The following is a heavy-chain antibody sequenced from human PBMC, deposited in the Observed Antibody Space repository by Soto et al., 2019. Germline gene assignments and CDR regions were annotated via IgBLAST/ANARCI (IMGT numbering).Heavy chain of an antibody. CDR1: GYTYISYS. V-gene: IGHV1-3*01. CDR3: AREKWGSGSRWLDP. D-gene: IGHD6-19*01. J-gene: IGHJ5*02. Sequence: ASVKVSCKASGYTYISYSMHWVRQAPGQRLEWMGWINVGNGDTKYSQNFQGRVTINQDTSASTAYMELSSLTSEDTAVYYCAREKWGSGSRWLDPWGQGTLVTVSS. CDR2: INVGNGDT.